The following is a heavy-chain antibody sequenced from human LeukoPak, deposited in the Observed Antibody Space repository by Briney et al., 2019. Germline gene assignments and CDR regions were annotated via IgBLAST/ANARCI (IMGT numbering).Heavy chain of an antibody. V-gene: IGHV1-69*13. CDR2: IIPIFGTA. CDR1: GGTFSSYA. J-gene: IGHJ5*02. Sequence: GASVKVSCKASGGTFSSYAISWVRQAPGQGLEWMGGIIPIFGTANYAQKFQGRVTITADESTSTAYMELSSLRSEDTAVYYCARDLLEYCSGGSCLNWFDPWGQGTLVTVSS. CDR3: ARDLLEYCSGGSCLNWFDP. D-gene: IGHD2-15*01.